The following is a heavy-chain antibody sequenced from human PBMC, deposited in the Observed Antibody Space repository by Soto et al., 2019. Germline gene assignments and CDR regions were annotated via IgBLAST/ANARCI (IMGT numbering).Heavy chain of an antibody. V-gene: IGHV3-15*07. CDR1: GFSFKNAW. J-gene: IGHJ4*01. CDR3: TGLWFGEIYNY. CDR2: IKNKNDGGTT. Sequence: EAELVESGGGLVKPGGSLTLSCAASGFSFKNAWMNWVRQAPGKGLEWVGRIKNKNDGGTTDYAAFVQGRFTISRDAPENTLYLHMTGPNTEDTAVYFCTGLWFGEIYNYWGQGSLVTVSS. D-gene: IGHD3-10*01.